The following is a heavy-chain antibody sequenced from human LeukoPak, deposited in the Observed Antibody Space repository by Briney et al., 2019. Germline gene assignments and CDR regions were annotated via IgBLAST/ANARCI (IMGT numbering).Heavy chain of an antibody. J-gene: IGHJ4*02. CDR1: GGSISSSSYY. Sequence: SETLSLTCTVSGGSISSSSYYWGWIRQPPGKGLEWIGSIYYSGSTYYNPSRKSRVTISVDTSKNQFSLKLSSVTAADTAVYYCAREAMVRGVIDYWGQGTLVTVSS. V-gene: IGHV4-39*01. CDR2: IYYSGST. CDR3: AREAMVRGVIDY. D-gene: IGHD3-10*01.